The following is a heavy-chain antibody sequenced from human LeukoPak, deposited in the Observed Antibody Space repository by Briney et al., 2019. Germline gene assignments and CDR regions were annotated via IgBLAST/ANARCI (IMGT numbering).Heavy chain of an antibody. J-gene: IGHJ3*02. D-gene: IGHD3-10*01. CDR1: GGSISSSNW. V-gene: IGHV4-4*02. Sequence: SGTLSLTCAVSGGSISSSNWWSWVRQPPGKGLEWIGEIYHSGSTNYNPSLKSRVTISVDTSKNQFSLKLSSVTAADTAVYYCARRCPRHPTTNTYYYGSGRRNAFDIWGQGTMVTVSS. CDR2: IYHSGST. CDR3: ARRCPRHPTTNTYYYGSGRRNAFDI.